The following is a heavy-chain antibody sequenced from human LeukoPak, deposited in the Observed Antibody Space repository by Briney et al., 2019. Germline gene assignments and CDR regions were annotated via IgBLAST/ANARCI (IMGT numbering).Heavy chain of an antibody. CDR3: AREITIFGVVAGVPIDY. V-gene: IGHV3-33*08. D-gene: IGHD3-3*01. Sequence: GGSLRLSCAASGFTFSSYSMNWVRQAPGKGLEWVAVIWYDGSNKYYADSVKGRFTISRDNSKNTLYLQMNSLRAEDTAVYYCAREITIFGVVAGVPIDYWGQGTLVTVSS. J-gene: IGHJ4*02. CDR1: GFTFSSYS. CDR2: IWYDGSNK.